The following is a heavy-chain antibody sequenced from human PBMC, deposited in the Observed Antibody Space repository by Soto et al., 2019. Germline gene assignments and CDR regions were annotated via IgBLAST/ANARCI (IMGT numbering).Heavy chain of an antibody. CDR2: ISYSGNT. CDR1: GVSITSYY. Sequence: QVQLQESGPGLVKPSETLSLTCTVSGVSITSYYWSWIRQSPGKGLEWIGFISYSGNTNYNPSLKSRVIISRVTSRNEFSLRRTSVIAADTAVYSCATSSGPQSPIRDHWGQGTLVTVSS. D-gene: IGHD6-19*01. CDR3: ATSSGPQSPIRDH. V-gene: IGHV4-59*08. J-gene: IGHJ4*02.